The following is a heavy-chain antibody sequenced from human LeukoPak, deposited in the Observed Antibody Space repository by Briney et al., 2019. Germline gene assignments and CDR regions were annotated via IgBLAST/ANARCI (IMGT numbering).Heavy chain of an antibody. D-gene: IGHD6-13*01. CDR2: VNHSGSA. V-gene: IGHV4-34*01. Sequence: SETLSLTCAVYGGSFSGHYWSWIRQFPGKGLEWIGEVNHSGSANYNPSLTSRVTISADTSKNQFSLELSSVTAADTAVYFCARAARAGDKRFDYWGQGTLVTVSS. CDR1: GGSFSGHY. CDR3: ARAARAGDKRFDY. J-gene: IGHJ4*02.